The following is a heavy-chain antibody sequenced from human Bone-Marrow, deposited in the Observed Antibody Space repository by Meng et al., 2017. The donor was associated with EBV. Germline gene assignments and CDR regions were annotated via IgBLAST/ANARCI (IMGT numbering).Heavy chain of an antibody. CDR1: GGTLSSYV. Sequence: GVGGNQPGSAVEVSCKAYGGTLSSYVISWVRQAPGQGLELMGGIIPIFGTANYAQKFQGRVTITADKSTSTAYMELSSLRSEDTAVYYCARDGSVEMASIWGQGTLVTVSS. D-gene: IGHD5-24*01. J-gene: IGHJ4*02. V-gene: IGHV1-69*06. CDR3: ARDGSVEMASI. CDR2: IIPIFGTA.